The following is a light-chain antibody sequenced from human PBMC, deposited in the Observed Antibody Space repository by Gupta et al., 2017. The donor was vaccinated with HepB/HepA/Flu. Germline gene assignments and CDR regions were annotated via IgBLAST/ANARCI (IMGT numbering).Light chain of an antibody. J-gene: IGKJ1*01. Sequence: DIQMTQSPSTLSASVGDRVTITCRASQNINNWLAWYQQKPGKAPELLIYKASRLQSGVPSRFSGRGSGTEFSLTISSLLPDDFATYFCQQFDNDSGETFGPGTKVEIK. CDR3: QQFDNDSGET. CDR1: QNINNW. CDR2: KAS. V-gene: IGKV1-5*03.